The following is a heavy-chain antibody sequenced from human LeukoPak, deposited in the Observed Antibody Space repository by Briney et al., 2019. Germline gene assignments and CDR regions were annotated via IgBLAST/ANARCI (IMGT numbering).Heavy chain of an antibody. V-gene: IGHV4-59*01. D-gene: IGHD3-16*01. CDR1: GGSISSYY. Sequence: SETLSLTCTVSGGSISSYYWSWIRQPPGKGLEWIGYIYYSGSTNYNPSLKSRVTISVDTSKNQFSLKLSSVTAADTAVYYCARGYDYVWGSYGQPLPYFDYWGQGTLVTVSS. CDR2: IYYSGST. J-gene: IGHJ4*02. CDR3: ARGYDYVWGSYGQPLPYFDY.